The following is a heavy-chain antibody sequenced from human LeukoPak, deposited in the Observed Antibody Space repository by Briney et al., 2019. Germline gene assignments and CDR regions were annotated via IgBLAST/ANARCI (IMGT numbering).Heavy chain of an antibody. CDR1: GFTFSSYC. D-gene: IGHD3-10*02. J-gene: IGHJ4*02. CDR3: ARDRTRFGY. CDR2: IKPDGSEK. Sequence: GGSLTLSCAASGFTFSSYCMTCVRQAPGKGLEGVANIKPDGSEKYYVDSVKGRFTISRDNANNSLYLQMNSLRAEDTDVYYCARDRTRFGYWGQGSLVTVCS. V-gene: IGHV3-7*01.